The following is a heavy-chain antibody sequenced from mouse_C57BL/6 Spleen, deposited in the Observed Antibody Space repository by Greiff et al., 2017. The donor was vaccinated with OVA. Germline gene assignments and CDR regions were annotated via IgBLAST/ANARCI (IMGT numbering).Heavy chain of an antibody. CDR2: ISGGGGNT. CDR1: GFTFSSFT. V-gene: IGHV5-9*01. Sequence: EVMLVESGGGLVKPGGSLKLSCAASGFTFSSFTMSWVRQTPEKRLEWVATISGGGGNTYYPDSVKGRFTISRDNAKNTLYLQMSSLRSEDTALYYCARLWDWYFDVWGTGTTVTVSS. CDR3: ARLWDWYFDV. J-gene: IGHJ1*03.